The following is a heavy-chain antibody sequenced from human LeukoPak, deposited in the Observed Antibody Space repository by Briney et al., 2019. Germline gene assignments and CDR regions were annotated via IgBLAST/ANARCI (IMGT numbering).Heavy chain of an antibody. V-gene: IGHV3-11*04. CDR3: ARGRIYFDY. CDR1: GFTFSNAW. J-gene: IGHJ4*02. Sequence: PGGSLRLSCAASGFTFSNAWMSWVRQAPGKGLEWVSNINPSGNTFYYADSVKGRFTISRDNAKNSLYLQMNSLRAEDTAVYYCARGRIYFDYWGQGTLVTVSS. D-gene: IGHD2-15*01. CDR2: INPSGNTF.